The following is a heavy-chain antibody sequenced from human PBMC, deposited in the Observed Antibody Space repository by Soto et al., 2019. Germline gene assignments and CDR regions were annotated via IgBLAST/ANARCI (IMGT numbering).Heavy chain of an antibody. Sequence: VQLVESGGGLIQPGWSLRLSCAASGFTVSNNHMTWVRQAAGKGLELVSFVHGGGSTSYADSVKGRFTIYRENSKNTLYLQMDSLRAEDTSIYYCAGRLTTTASLDYWGRGTLVTVSS. CDR3: AGRLTTTASLDY. V-gene: IGHV3-53*01. CDR2: VHGGGST. D-gene: IGHD3-16*01. CDR1: GFTVSNNH. J-gene: IGHJ4*02.